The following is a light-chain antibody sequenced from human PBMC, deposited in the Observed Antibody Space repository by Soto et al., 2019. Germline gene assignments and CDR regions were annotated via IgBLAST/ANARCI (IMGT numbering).Light chain of an antibody. V-gene: IGLV2-14*01. J-gene: IGLJ3*02. CDR1: SSDVGGYNY. Sequence: QSALTQPASVSGSPGQSITISFTGTSSDVGGYNYVSWYQQHPGKAPKLMIYEVSNRPSGVSNRFSGSKSGNTASLTISGLQAEDEADYYCSSYTSSSTRVFGGGTKLT. CDR3: SSYTSSSTRV. CDR2: EVS.